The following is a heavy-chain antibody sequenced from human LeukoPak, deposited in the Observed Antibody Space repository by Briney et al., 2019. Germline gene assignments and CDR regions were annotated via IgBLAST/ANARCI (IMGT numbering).Heavy chain of an antibody. CDR1: GFTFSDAW. V-gene: IGHV3-15*01. CDR3: TTGAPSSGSLFGY. CDR2: IKSKTAGGTT. Sequence: GGSLRLSCAASGFTFSDAWMIWVRQAPGKGLEWVGRIKSKTAGGTTDYAAPVKGRFTISRDDSKNTLYLQMNSLKTEDTAVYYCTTGAPSSGSLFGYWGQGTLVTVSS. J-gene: IGHJ4*02. D-gene: IGHD3-22*01.